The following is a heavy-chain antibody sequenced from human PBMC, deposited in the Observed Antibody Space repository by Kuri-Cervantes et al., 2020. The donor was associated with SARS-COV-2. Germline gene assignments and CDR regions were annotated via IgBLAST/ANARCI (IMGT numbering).Heavy chain of an antibody. J-gene: IGHJ6*03. D-gene: IGHD6-13*01. CDR1: GFTFSSYG. CDR3: AKDAGIAAAGTRYYYYYYMDV. CDR2: IRYDGSNK. V-gene: IGHV3-30*02. Sequence: GGSLRLSCAASGFTFSSYGMHWVRQAPGKGLEWVAFIRYDGSNKYYADSVKGRFTISRGNSKNTLYLQMDSPRAEDTAVYYCAKDAGIAAAGTRYYYYYYMDVWGKGTTVTVSS.